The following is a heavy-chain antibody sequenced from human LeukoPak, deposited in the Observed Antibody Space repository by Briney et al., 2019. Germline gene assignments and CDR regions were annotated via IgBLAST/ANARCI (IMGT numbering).Heavy chain of an antibody. CDR3: ARGRSSRQRMVYAIRFDVAGWFDP. Sequence: SETLSLTCAVYGWSFSGYYWSWIRQPPGKGLEWIGEINHSGSTNYNPSLKSRVTISVDTSKNQFSMKLSSVTAADKAVYYCARGRSSRQRMVYAIRFDVAGWFDPWGEGTLVSVSS. CDR2: INHSGST. D-gene: IGHD2-8*01. V-gene: IGHV4-34*01. CDR1: GWSFSGYY. J-gene: IGHJ5*02.